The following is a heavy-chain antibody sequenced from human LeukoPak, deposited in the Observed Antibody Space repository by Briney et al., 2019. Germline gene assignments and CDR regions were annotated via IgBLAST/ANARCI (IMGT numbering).Heavy chain of an antibody. J-gene: IGHJ3*01. D-gene: IGHD2-8*01. CDR2: IYYSGST. CDR3: TSSTNLDPFAL. V-gene: IGHV4-59*13. Sequence: SWIRQPPGKGLEWIGYIYYSGSTNYNPSLKSRVTISVDTSKNQCSLKLSSVTTPAPAVYSFTSSTNLDPFALWGQGTMVTVSS.